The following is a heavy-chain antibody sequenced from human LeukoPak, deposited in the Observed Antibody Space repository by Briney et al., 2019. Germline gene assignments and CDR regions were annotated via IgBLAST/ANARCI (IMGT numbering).Heavy chain of an antibody. D-gene: IGHD2-2*01. CDR2: IGTSSRCI. CDR3: ARADCSGSTCYLRHSWFDP. CDR1: GFTLSTFD. Sequence: GGSLRLSCAASGFTLSTFDMNWVRQAPGKGLEWVSSIGTSSRCIYYRDSVKGRFTISRDDAKNSLYLQMNSLTVEDTAVYYCARADCSGSTCYLRHSWFDPWGQGTLVTVSS. V-gene: IGHV3-21*06. J-gene: IGHJ5*02.